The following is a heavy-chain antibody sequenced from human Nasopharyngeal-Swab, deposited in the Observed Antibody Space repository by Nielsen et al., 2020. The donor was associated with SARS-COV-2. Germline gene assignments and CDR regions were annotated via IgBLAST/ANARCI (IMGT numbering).Heavy chain of an antibody. Sequence: ASVKVPCKSGYTFIYSAMNWVRQAPGQGLEWMGWVNTKTGNPMYAQGFTGRFVFSVDTSFNTAYLQINSLKAEDTAVYYCAKMMYGADHIYGMDVWGQGTSVTVSS. J-gene: IGHJ6*02. V-gene: IGHV7-4-1*02. CDR3: AKMMYGADHIYGMDV. CDR2: VNTKTGNP. D-gene: IGHD4/OR15-4a*01. CDR1: GYTFIYSA.